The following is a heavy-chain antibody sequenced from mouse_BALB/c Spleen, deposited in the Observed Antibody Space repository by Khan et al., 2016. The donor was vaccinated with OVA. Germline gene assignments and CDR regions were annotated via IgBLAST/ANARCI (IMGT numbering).Heavy chain of an antibody. J-gene: IGHJ2*01. CDR3: ARTHER. V-gene: IGHV1-4*01. CDR1: GYTFTSYT. CDR2: INRSSGYT. Sequence: QVQLKESGAELARPGASVKMSCKASGYTFTSYTMHWVKQRPGQGLEWIGNINRSSGYTKYNHKFKDKATLTRDKSTSTAYMQLSSLTSEDSAVYYCARTHERWGQGTTLTVSS.